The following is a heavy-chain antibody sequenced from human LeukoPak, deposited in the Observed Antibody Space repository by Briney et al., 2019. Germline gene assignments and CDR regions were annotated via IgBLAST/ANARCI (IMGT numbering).Heavy chain of an antibody. J-gene: IGHJ3*02. Sequence: PGGSLRLSSAASGFTFSGSAMHWVRQASGKGLEWVGRIRSKANSYATAYAASVKGRFTISRDDSKNTAYLQMNSLKTEDTAVYYCTRIKWELLSIAFDIWGQGTMVTVSS. CDR1: GFTFSGSA. CDR2: IRSKANSYAT. V-gene: IGHV3-73*01. CDR3: TRIKWELLSIAFDI. D-gene: IGHD1-26*01.